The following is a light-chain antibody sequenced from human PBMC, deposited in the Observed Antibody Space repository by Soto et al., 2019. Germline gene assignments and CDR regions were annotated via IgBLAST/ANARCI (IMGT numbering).Light chain of an antibody. CDR3: QQYHSSPRT. J-gene: IGKJ1*01. CDR2: GTS. Sequence: GLTQSAGTVSLSPGERATLSCRASQSLTSRYLAWYRQKPGQAPRLLIYGTSSRATGIPDRFSGSGSGTDFTLTISRLEPEDFAVYYCQQYHSSPRTFGQGTKVDI. CDR1: QSLTSRY. V-gene: IGKV3-20*01.